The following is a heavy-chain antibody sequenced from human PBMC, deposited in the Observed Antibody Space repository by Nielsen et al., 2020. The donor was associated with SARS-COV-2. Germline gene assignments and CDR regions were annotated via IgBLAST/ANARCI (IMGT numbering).Heavy chain of an antibody. CDR3: ARNQLLVYDVFNI. Sequence: GGSLRLSCAASGFTFSSYGMHWVRQAPGKGLEWVANINQDGSEEYYVESAKGRFAISRDNAKNSLYLQMNSLRAEDTAVYYCARNQLLVYDVFNIWGQGTMVTVSS. CDR2: INQDGSEE. CDR1: GFTFSSYG. J-gene: IGHJ3*02. D-gene: IGHD1-14*01. V-gene: IGHV3-7*03.